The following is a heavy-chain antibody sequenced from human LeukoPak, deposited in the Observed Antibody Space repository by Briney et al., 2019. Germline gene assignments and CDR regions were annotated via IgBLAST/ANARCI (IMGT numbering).Heavy chain of an antibody. CDR1: GGSASSGSYY. CDR3: VASAYSRSWMDDY. CDR2: IYYSGST. Sequence: SETLSLTCTVSGGSASSGSYYWSWIRQPPGKGLEWIGYIYYSGSTNYNPSLKSRVTISVDTSKNQFSLKLSSVTAADTAVYYCVASAYSRSWMDDYWGQGTLVTVSS. J-gene: IGHJ4*02. V-gene: IGHV4-61*01. D-gene: IGHD6-13*01.